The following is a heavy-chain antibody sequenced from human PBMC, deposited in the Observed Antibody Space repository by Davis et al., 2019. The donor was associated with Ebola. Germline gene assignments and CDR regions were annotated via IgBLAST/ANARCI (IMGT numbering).Heavy chain of an antibody. J-gene: IGHJ6*02. Sequence: ESLKIPCAASGFTFHRYGMNWVRQAPGKGLEWVSTISGRGGSTHYADSVKGRFTISRDNSKNTLYLQMNSLRAEDTAVYYCASNYYAMDVWGQGTTVTVSS. CDR3: ASNYYAMDV. CDR2: ISGRGGST. CDR1: GFTFHRYG. V-gene: IGHV3-23*01.